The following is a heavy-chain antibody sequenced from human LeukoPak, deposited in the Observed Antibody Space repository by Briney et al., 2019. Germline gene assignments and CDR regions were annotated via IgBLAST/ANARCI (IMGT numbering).Heavy chain of an antibody. CDR1: GYTFTSYA. D-gene: IGHD3-10*01. Sequence: GASVKVSCKASGYTFTSYAMNWVRQAPGQGLEWMGWINTNTGNPTYAQGFTGRFVFSLDTPVSTAYLQICSLKAEDTAVYYCASGETYYYGSGSTPYYYYGMDVWGKGTTVTVSS. J-gene: IGHJ6*04. V-gene: IGHV7-4-1*01. CDR2: INTNTGNP. CDR3: ASGETYYYGSGSTPYYYYGMDV.